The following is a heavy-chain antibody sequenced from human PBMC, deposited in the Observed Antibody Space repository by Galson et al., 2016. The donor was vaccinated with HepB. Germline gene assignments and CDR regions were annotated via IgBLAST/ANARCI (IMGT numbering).Heavy chain of an antibody. J-gene: IGHJ5*02. Sequence: SLRLSCAASGFTFVNYAMSWVRQAPGTGLEWVSTVSRGGDTTYYSDSVKGWFTISRDNYKSTLFLQMNSQRAEDTATYFCAKDATEGGYCTGGVCYRPIPLSAWGQGTLVIVSS. D-gene: IGHD2-8*02. CDR3: AKDATEGGYCTGGVCYRPIPLSA. CDR1: GFTFVNYA. CDR2: VSRGGDTT. V-gene: IGHV3-23*01.